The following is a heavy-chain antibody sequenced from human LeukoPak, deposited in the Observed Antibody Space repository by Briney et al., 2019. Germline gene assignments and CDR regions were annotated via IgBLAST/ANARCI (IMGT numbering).Heavy chain of an antibody. CDR2: INPSGGST. CDR3: ARDREPAVADPDLDY. V-gene: IGHV1-46*01. CDR1: GYTFTSYY. D-gene: IGHD6-19*01. J-gene: IGHJ4*02. Sequence: ASVKVACKASGYTFTSYYMHWVRQAPGQGLEWMGIINPSGGSTSYAQKFQGRVTMTRDTSTSTVYMELSSLRSDDTAVYYCARDREPAVADPDLDYWGQGTLVTVSS.